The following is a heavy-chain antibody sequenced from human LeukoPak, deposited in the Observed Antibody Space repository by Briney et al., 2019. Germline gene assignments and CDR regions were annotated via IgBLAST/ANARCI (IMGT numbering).Heavy chain of an antibody. CDR1: GGSISSSSYY. D-gene: IGHD6-13*01. V-gene: IGHV4-39*01. Sequence: PSETLSLTCTVSGGSISSSSYYWGWIRQPPGKGLVWIGSIYYSGSTYYNPSLKSRVTISVDTSKNQFSLKLSSVTAADTAVYYCARHAVPYSSSWSDYWGQGTLVTVSS. CDR2: IYYSGST. J-gene: IGHJ4*02. CDR3: ARHAVPYSSSWSDY.